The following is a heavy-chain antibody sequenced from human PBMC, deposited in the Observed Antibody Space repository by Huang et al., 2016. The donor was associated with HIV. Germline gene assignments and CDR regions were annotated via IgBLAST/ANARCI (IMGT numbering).Heavy chain of an antibody. D-gene: IGHD4-17*01. Sequence: QVHLMESGGGVVQPGKSLRLSCTTSGFTFSGYAMHWVRQTPSTGLEWGAVISLDGGTKYYADSVKGRFIISRDNSKKTLYVQMNSLGAEDTAVYYCARGDYGDYVGIDYWGQGTLVTVSS. J-gene: IGHJ4*02. CDR2: ISLDGGTK. CDR1: GFTFSGYA. CDR3: ARGDYGDYVGIDY. V-gene: IGHV3-30*19.